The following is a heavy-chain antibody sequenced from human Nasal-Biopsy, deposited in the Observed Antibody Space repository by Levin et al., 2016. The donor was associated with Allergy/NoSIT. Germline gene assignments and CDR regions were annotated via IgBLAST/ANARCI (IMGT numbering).Heavy chain of an antibody. CDR1: GFTFSGSA. CDR2: ISGTSGST. Sequence: GESLKISCAASGFTFSGSAMSWVRQAPGKGLEWVSSISGTSGSTFYADSVKGRFTISRDNSENTLLLQMNSLRADDTAIYYCAKNPSVLLWHYCDYWGQGTLVTVSS. J-gene: IGHJ4*02. D-gene: IGHD2-21*01. V-gene: IGHV3-23*01. CDR3: AKNPSVLLWHYCDY.